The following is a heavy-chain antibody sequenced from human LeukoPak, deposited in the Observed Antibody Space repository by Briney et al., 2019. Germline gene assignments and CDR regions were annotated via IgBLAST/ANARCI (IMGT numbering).Heavy chain of an antibody. D-gene: IGHD4-17*01. CDR2: INHSGST. CDR3: AILAVDYAYDY. Sequence: SETLSLTCAVYGGSFSGYYWSWIRQPPGKGLEWIGEINHSGSTNYNPSLKSRVTISVDTSKNQFSLKLSSVTAADTAVYYCAILAVDYAYDYWGQGTLVTVSS. V-gene: IGHV4-34*01. CDR1: GGSFSGYY. J-gene: IGHJ4*02.